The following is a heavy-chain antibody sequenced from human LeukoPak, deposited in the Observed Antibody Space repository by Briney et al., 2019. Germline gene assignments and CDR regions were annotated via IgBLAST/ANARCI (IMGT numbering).Heavy chain of an antibody. CDR3: ATVMGAWDSPPRPYYYYGMDV. D-gene: IGHD1-26*01. J-gene: IGHJ6*02. Sequence: ASVKVSCKASGYSFTGYYMHWVRQAPGQGLEWMGWINPDSGGTNYAQKFQGRVTMTRDTSITTAYMELSRLTSDDTAVYYCATVMGAWDSPPRPYYYYGMDVWGQGTTVTVSS. CDR1: GYSFTGYY. V-gene: IGHV1-2*02. CDR2: INPDSGGT.